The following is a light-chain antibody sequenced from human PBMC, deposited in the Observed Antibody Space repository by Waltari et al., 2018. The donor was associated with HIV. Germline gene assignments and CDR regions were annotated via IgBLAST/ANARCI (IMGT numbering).Light chain of an antibody. Sequence: SALTQPASVSGSPGQSITISCSGTSGDVGGYNFVSWYQKHPGKAPKLIIYNVSSRPSGVCMRFSGSRSANTASLTISGLQVEDEADYFCSSYTSSGPRYVLFGGGTRLTVL. CDR1: SGDVGGYNF. V-gene: IGLV2-14*03. J-gene: IGLJ2*01. CDR3: SSYTSSGPRYVL. CDR2: NVS.